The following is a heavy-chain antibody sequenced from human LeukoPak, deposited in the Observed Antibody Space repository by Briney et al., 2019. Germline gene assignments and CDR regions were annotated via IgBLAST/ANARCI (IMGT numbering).Heavy chain of an antibody. Sequence: SETLSLTCAVSGGSFSGYYWSWIRQPPGKGLEWIGEINHSGSTNYNPSLKSRVTISVDTSKNQFSLKLSSVTAADTAVYYCARVFRNYVGDWFDPWGQGTLVTVSS. CDR2: INHSGST. V-gene: IGHV4-34*01. J-gene: IGHJ5*02. CDR1: GGSFSGYY. CDR3: ARVFRNYVGDWFDP. D-gene: IGHD4-11*01.